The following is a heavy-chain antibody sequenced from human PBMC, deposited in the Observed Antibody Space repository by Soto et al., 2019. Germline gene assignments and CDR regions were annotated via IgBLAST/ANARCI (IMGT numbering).Heavy chain of an antibody. D-gene: IGHD6-6*01. CDR1: GGTFSKSP. CDR2: IIPIFTTT. CDR3: ARPSGLLGQYSALVDY. J-gene: IGHJ4*02. V-gene: IGHV1-69*13. Sequence: SVKVSCKASGGTFSKSPIAWVRQAPGQGLEWLGMIIPIFTTTNYAQKFKDRLTISADGSTSTAYMELSGLKSEDTAVYFCARPSGLLGQYSALVDYWGQGTLVTVSS.